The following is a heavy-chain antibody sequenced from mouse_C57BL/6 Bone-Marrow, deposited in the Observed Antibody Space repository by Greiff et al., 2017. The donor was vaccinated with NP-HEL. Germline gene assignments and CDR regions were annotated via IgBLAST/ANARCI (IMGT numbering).Heavy chain of an antibody. CDR1: GYTFTSYW. CDR2: IDPSDSYT. J-gene: IGHJ3*01. Sequence: QVQLQQPGAELVRPGTSVKLSCKASGYTFTSYWMHWVKQRPGQGLEWIGVIDPSDSYTNYNQKFKGKATLTVDTSSSTAYMQLSSLTSEDSAVYYCARAPVGAYWGQGTLVTVSA. V-gene: IGHV1-59*01. CDR3: ARAPVGAY.